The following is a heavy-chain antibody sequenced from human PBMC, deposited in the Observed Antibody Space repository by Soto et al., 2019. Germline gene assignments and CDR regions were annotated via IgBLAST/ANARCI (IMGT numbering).Heavy chain of an antibody. D-gene: IGHD5-12*01. CDR1: GFTFSDYW. CDR2: IKYDGSEE. CDR3: ARFASGKSAST. V-gene: IGHV3-7*05. Sequence: EVQVVESGGGLVRPGGSLRLSCAGSGFTFSDYWMSWARQAPGKGLEWVANIKYDGSEEYYVDSVRGRFTISRDNAMNSLHLQMNSLRADDTAVYYCARFASGKSASTWGQGTLVTVSS. J-gene: IGHJ5*02.